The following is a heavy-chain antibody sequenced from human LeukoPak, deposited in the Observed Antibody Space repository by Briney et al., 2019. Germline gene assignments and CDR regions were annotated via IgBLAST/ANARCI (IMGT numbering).Heavy chain of an antibody. CDR1: GYTFTSYG. V-gene: IGHV1-18*01. CDR2: ISAYNGNT. CDR3: ARGSELRITIFGVENDY. D-gene: IGHD3-3*01. Sequence: ASVKVCCKASGYTFTSYGISWVRQAPGQGLEWMGWISAYNGNTNYAQKLQGRVTMTTDTSKSTAYMELRSLRSDDTAVYYCARGSELRITIFGVENDYWGQGTLVTVSS. J-gene: IGHJ4*02.